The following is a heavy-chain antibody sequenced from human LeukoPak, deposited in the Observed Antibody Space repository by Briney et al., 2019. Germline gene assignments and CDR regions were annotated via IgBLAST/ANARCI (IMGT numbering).Heavy chain of an antibody. CDR2: ISVGGSRT. CDR3: ARDSGNHYDQLDC. Sequence: GGSLRHSCAASGFTFSYYSLNWVRQAPGKGLEWVSYISVGGSRTSYADSVQGRFIMSRNDAKNSVYLQMNSLRDEDTAVYYCARDSGNHYDQLDCWGQGTLVIVSS. J-gene: IGHJ4*02. V-gene: IGHV3-48*02. D-gene: IGHD1-26*01. CDR1: GFTFSYYS.